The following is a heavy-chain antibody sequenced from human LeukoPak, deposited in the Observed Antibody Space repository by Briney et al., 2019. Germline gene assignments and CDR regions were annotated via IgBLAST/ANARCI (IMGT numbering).Heavy chain of an antibody. J-gene: IGHJ6*02. CDR2: ISSSGSTI. CDR1: GFTFSSYE. V-gene: IGHV3-48*03. D-gene: IGHD3-22*01. Sequence: GGSLRLSCAASGFTFSSYEMNWVRQAPGKGLEWVSYISSSGSTIYYADSVKGRFTISRDNAKNSLYLQMNSLRAEDTAVYYCARFRYGRSGYAYYGMDVWGQGTTVTVSS. CDR3: ARFRYGRSGYAYYGMDV.